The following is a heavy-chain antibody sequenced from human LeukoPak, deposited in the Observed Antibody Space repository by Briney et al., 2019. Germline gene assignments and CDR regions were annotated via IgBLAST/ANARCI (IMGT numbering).Heavy chain of an antibody. CDR2: ISSSSIYI. CDR3: ARRYCGSATYRLPYDY. D-gene: IGHD2-2*01. Sequence: GGSLRLSCAASGLSFSSYSMSWVRQAPGKGLEWVSSISSSSIYIYYADSVKGRFTISRDNAENSLYLQMSSLRAEDTAVYYCARRYCGSATYRLPYDYWGQGTLVTVSS. CDR1: GLSFSSYS. V-gene: IGHV3-21*01. J-gene: IGHJ4*02.